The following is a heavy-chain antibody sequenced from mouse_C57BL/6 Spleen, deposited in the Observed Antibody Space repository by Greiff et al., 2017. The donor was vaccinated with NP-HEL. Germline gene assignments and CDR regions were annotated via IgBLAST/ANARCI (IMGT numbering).Heavy chain of an antibody. D-gene: IGHD2-12*01. CDR3: ARAEVLYGFDY. CDR2: IYPGSGNT. V-gene: IGHV1-76*01. Sequence: QVQLQQSGAELVRPGASVKLSCKASGYTFTDYYINWVKQRPGQGLEWIARIYPGSGNTYYNEKFKGKATLTAEKSSSTAYMQLSSLTSEDSAVYFCARAEVLYGFDYWGQGTTLTVSS. CDR1: GYTFTDYY. J-gene: IGHJ2*01.